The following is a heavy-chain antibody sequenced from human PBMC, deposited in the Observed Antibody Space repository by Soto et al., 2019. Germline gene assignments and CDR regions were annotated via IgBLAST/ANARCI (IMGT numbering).Heavy chain of an antibody. J-gene: IGHJ6*02. V-gene: IGHV4-31*03. CDR3: ARLKRGYSGYDYYYYYGMDV. CDR2: INHSGNT. CDR1: GGSISSGGYY. D-gene: IGHD5-12*01. Sequence: SETLSLTCTVSGGSISSGGYYWSWIRQHPGKGLEWIGYINHSGNTNYNPSLKSRVTISVDTSKNQFSLKLSSVTAADTAVYYCARLKRGYSGYDYYYYYGMDVWGQGTTVTVS.